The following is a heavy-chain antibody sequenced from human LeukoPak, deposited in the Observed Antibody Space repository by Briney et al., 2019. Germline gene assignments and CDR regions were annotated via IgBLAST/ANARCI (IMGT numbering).Heavy chain of an antibody. CDR3: ARAYCSSTSCHGDY. J-gene: IGHJ4*02. D-gene: IGHD2-2*01. Sequence: PGGSLRLSCAASGSTFSSYSMNWVRQAPGKGLGWVSSISSSSSYIYYADSVKGRFTISRDNAKNSLYPQMNSLRAEDTAVYYCARAYCSSTSCHGDYWGQGTLVTVSS. CDR2: ISSSSSYI. CDR1: GSTFSSYS. V-gene: IGHV3-21*01.